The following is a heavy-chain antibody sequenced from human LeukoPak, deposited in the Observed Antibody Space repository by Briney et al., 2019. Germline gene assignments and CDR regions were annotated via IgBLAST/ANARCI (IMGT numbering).Heavy chain of an antibody. CDR1: GFTSSSYS. CDR2: ISSSSSYI. CDR3: AREGSSGSFGDY. J-gene: IGHJ4*02. D-gene: IGHD6-19*01. Sequence: PGGSLRLSCAASGFTSSSYSMNWVRQAPGKGLEWVSSISSSSSYIYYADSVKGRFTISRDNAKNSLYLQMNSLRAEDTAVYYCAREGSSGSFGDYWGQGTLVTVSS. V-gene: IGHV3-21*01.